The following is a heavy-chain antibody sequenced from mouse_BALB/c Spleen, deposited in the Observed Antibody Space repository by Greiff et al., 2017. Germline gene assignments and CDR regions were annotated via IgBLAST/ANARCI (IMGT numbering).Heavy chain of an antibody. J-gene: IGHJ3*01. CDR2: ISSGGGST. CDR3: ARQRVYYGNSWFAY. V-gene: IGHV5-12-1*01. D-gene: IGHD2-1*01. Sequence: EVQLQESGGGLVKPGGSLKLSCAASGFAFSSYDMSWVRQTPEKRLEWVAYISSGGGSTYYPDTVKGRFTISRDNAKNTLYLQMSSLKSEDTAMYYCARQRVYYGNSWFAYWGQGTLVTVSA. CDR1: GFAFSSYD.